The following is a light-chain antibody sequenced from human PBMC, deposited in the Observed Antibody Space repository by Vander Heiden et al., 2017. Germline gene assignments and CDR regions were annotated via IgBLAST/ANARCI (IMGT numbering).Light chain of an antibody. J-gene: IGKJ2*01. CDR3: QQSYSTPRT. CDR2: AAS. Sequence: DIQMTQSPSSLSVSVGDRVTITCRASQSISSYLNWYQQKPGKAPKLLIYAASSLQSGVPSRFSGSGSGTDFTLTISSLQPEDFATYHCQQSYSTPRTFGQGTKLEIK. CDR1: QSISSY. V-gene: IGKV1-39*01.